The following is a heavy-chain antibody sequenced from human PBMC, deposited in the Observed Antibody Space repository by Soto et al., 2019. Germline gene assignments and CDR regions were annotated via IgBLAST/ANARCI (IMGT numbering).Heavy chain of an antibody. Sequence: QVQLVESGGGVVQPGRSLRLSCAASGFTFSSYGMHWVRQAPGKGLEWVAVIWYDGSNKYYADSVKGRFTISRDNSKNTLYLQMNRLRAEDTAVYYCARDSSGSYYFDYWGQGTLVTVSS. V-gene: IGHV3-33*01. CDR1: GFTFSSYG. J-gene: IGHJ4*02. CDR2: IWYDGSNK. CDR3: ARDSSGSYYFDY. D-gene: IGHD1-26*01.